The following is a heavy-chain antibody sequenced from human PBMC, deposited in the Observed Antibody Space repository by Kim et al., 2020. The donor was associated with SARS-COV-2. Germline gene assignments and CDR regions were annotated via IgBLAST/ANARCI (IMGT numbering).Heavy chain of an antibody. Sequence: GGSLRLSCAASGFTFDDYVMHWVRQAPGKGLECVSLISGDGGIIHYAESVKGRFTISRDNRKNSLYLQMNSLRTEDSALYYCARDISVARGVYDYWGQGT. J-gene: IGHJ4*02. V-gene: IGHV3-43*02. CDR2: ISGDGGII. CDR1: GFTFDDYV. D-gene: IGHD3-10*01. CDR3: ARDISVARGVYDY.